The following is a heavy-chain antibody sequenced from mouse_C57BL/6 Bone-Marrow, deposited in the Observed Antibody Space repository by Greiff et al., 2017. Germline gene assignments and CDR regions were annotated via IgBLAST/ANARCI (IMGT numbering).Heavy chain of an antibody. CDR3: AAGYYFDY. CDR2: ISSGSSTI. Sequence: EVKVEESGGGLVKPGGSLKLSCAASGFTFSDYGMHWVRQAPEKGLEWVAYISSGSSTIYYADTVKGRFTISSDNANNTLFLQMTSRSSEDTAMYYCAAGYYFDYWGQGTTLTVSA. CDR1: GFTFSDYG. D-gene: IGHD4-1*01. J-gene: IGHJ2*01. V-gene: IGHV5-17*01.